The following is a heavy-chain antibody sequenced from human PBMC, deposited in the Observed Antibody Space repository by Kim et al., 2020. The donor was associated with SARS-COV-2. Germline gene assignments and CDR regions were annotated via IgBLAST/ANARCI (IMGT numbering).Heavy chain of an antibody. D-gene: IGHD2-2*01. CDR1: GFTFSSYS. Sequence: GGSLRLSCAASGFTFSSYSMNWVRQAPGKGLEWVSYISSSSSTIYYADSVKGRFTISRDNAKNSLYLQMNSLRDEDTAVYYCARDDQVVPAADTMDYYYGMDVWGQGTTVTVSS. CDR3: ARDDQVVPAADTMDYYYGMDV. V-gene: IGHV3-48*02. J-gene: IGHJ6*02. CDR2: ISSSSSTI.